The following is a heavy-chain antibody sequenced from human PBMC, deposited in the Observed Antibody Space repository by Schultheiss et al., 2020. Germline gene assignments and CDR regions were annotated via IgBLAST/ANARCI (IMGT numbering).Heavy chain of an antibody. CDR2: ISGDESYK. CDR3: AKETSYKVHGDF. CDR1: GFTFSSYA. V-gene: IGHV3-30*18. Sequence: GRSLRLSCAASGFTFSSYAMHWVRQFPGKGLEWVATISGDESYKDHTDSVKGRFIISRDNSKNTLYLQMNSLSTEDTALYFCAKETSYKVHGDFWGKGTLVTGSS. J-gene: IGHJ4*02. D-gene: IGHD3-10*01.